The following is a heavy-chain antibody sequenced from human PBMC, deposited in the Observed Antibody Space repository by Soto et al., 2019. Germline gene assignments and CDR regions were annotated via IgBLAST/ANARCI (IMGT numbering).Heavy chain of an antibody. J-gene: IGHJ4*02. CDR3: ASSVVVQSTMNYFEY. D-gene: IGHD2-15*01. V-gene: IGHV5-51*01. CDR2: IFPADSDT. Sequence: EVQLVQSGAEVKKPGESLKISCKGSGYSFSNYWIAWVRQMPGKGLEWMGIIFPADSDTKYSPSFQGQVTISADKSISTAYLTWRSNKASDTAMYYCASSVVVQSTMNYFEYWGQGSLVTVSS. CDR1: GYSFSNYW.